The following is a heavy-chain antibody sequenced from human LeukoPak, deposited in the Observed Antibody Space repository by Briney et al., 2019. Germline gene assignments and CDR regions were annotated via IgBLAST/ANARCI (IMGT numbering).Heavy chain of an antibody. CDR3: ASNLIKRGHSGSYPT. D-gene: IGHD3-10*01. J-gene: IGHJ5*02. CDR2: IIPIFGTA. CDR1: GYTFTGYY. Sequence: EASVKVSCKASGYTFTGYYMHWVRQAPGQGLEWMGGIIPIFGTANYAQKFQGRVTITADESTSTAYMELSSLRSEDTAVYYCASNLIKRGHSGSYPTWGQGTLVTVSS. V-gene: IGHV1-69*13.